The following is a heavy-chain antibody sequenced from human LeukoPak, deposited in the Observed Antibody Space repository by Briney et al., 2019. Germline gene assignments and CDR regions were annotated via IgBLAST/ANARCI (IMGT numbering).Heavy chain of an antibody. CDR1: GFTFSSSS. J-gene: IGHJ2*01. V-gene: IGHV3-21*04. Sequence: GGSLRLSCAASGFTFSSSSMNWVRQAPGKGLEWVSSISSTSDYIYYADSVKGRFTISRDNSKNTLYLQMNSLRPEDTAVYYCAKGGDILTGYYLYWYFDLWGRGTLVTVSS. CDR2: ISSTSDYI. CDR3: AKGGDILTGYYLYWYFDL. D-gene: IGHD3-9*01.